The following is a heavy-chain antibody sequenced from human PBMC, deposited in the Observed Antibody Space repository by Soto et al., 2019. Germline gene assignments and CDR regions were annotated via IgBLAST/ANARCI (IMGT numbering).Heavy chain of an antibody. CDR3: ARAPNVSSWPYDFDY. Sequence: QVQLVESGGGVVQPGRSLRLSCAASGFTFTNFGLHWVRQAPDKGLEWVAVLLYNGYTQYYADSVKGRFTISGDNSKNTLYLQMDSLQPEATAVYYCARAPNVSSWPYDFDYWGLGTLVAVSS. V-gene: IGHV3-30*04. J-gene: IGHJ4*02. D-gene: IGHD6-13*01. CDR1: GFTFTNFG. CDR2: LLYNGYTQ.